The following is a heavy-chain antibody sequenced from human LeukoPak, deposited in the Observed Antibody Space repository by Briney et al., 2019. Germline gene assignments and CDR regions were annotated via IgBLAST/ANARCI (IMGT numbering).Heavy chain of an antibody. CDR1: GFTFSDYY. V-gene: IGHV3-23*01. Sequence: GGSLRLSCAASGFTFSDYYMSWIRQAPGKGLEWVSAISGSGGSTYYADSVKGRFTISRDNSKNTLYLQMNSLRAEDTAVYYCAKDQVPYGSGSYFDYWGQGTLVTVSS. CDR3: AKDQVPYGSGSYFDY. D-gene: IGHD3-10*01. CDR2: ISGSGGST. J-gene: IGHJ4*02.